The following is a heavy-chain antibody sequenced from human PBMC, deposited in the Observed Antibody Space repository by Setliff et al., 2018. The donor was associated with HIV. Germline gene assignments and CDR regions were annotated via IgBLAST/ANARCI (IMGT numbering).Heavy chain of an antibody. J-gene: IGHJ3*02. CDR2: VYTRGNT. V-gene: IGHV4-38-2*01. CDR3: ARTVPHSAAQDAFDI. D-gene: IGHD4-4*01. CDR1: GYSISDGYY. Sequence: PSETLSLTCAVSGYSISDGYYWGWIRLPPGKGLEWIGNVYTRGNTYYNPSLNSRVTLSADTSKNQLSPKLTSVTAEDTGVYYCARTVPHSAAQDAFDIWGQGTVVTV.